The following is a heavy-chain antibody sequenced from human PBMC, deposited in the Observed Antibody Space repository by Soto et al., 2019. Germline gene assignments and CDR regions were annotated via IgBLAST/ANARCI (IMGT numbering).Heavy chain of an antibody. CDR1: GFAFNKFG. V-gene: IGHV3-30*18. J-gene: IGHJ4*02. CDR2: ISYDVSYQ. CDR3: AKGGEVGGVLGDH. Sequence: QVQLVESGGGVVQPGTSLRLSCEASGFAFNKFGMHWVRQAPGKGLEWVAFISYDVSYQYYADSVQGRLTITIDNSMNTLNMQLNSLRREDTALYSWAKGGEVGGVLGDHWGQGTLVTVSS. D-gene: IGHD1-26*01.